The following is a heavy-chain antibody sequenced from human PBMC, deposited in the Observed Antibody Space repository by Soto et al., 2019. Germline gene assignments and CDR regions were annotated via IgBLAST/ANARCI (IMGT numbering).Heavy chain of an antibody. V-gene: IGHV4-59*01. J-gene: IGHJ3*02. CDR1: GGSISSYY. D-gene: IGHD6-13*01. CDR3: ARREGQLAAFDI. CDR2: IYYSGST. Sequence: QVQLQESGPGLVKPSETLSLTCAVSGGSISSYYWSWIRQPPGKGLEWVGYIYYSGSTKYNPSLTTRXXIXVXXAKNQFSLKLSSVTAADTAVYYCARREGQLAAFDIWGQGTLVTVSS.